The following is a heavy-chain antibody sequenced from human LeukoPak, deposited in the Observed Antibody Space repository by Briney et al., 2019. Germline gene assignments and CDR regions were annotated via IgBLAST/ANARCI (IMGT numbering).Heavy chain of an antibody. CDR2: IYYSGST. Sequence: PSETLSLTCAVYGGSFSGYYWSWIRQPPGKGLEWIGYIYYSGSTNYNPSLKSRVTISVDTSKNQFSLKLSSVTAADTAVYYCASKKNGNHFDYWGQGTLVTVSS. V-gene: IGHV4-59*01. CDR3: ASKKNGNHFDY. J-gene: IGHJ4*02. CDR1: GGSFSGYY.